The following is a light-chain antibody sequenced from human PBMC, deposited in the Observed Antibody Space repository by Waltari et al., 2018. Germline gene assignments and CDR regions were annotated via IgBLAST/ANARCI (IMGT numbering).Light chain of an antibody. J-gene: IGKJ1*01. Sequence: IVMTQSPDSLTVSLGERATVNCKSSQSVLSRSNNKNFLAWNQQKPGQPPKLLIYWASTRGSGVPDRFSGSGSGTDFTLTISSLQAEDVAVYYCQQYYITPPTFGQGTKVEIK. CDR2: WAS. CDR1: QSVLSRSNNKNF. CDR3: QQYYITPPT. V-gene: IGKV4-1*01.